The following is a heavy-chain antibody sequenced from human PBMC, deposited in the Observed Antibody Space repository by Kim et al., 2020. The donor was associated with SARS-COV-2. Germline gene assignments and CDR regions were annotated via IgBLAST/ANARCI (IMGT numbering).Heavy chain of an antibody. D-gene: IGHD3-22*01. Sequence: KWIVSIYYSGSTYYNPSLKSRVTISVDTSKNQFSLKLSSVTAADTAVYYFARSVMIVVFPDYWGQGTLVTVS. V-gene: IGHV4-39*01. CDR2: IYYSGST. CDR3: ARSVMIVVFPDY. J-gene: IGHJ4*02.